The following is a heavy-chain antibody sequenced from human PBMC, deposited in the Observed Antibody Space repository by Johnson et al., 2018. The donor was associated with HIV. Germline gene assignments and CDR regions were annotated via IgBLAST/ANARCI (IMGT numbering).Heavy chain of an antibody. Sequence: VQLVESGGGLVKPGGSLRLFCAASGFTVSTYHMSWVRQAPGKGLEWVSVIYDGGRTYYGDSVKGRFTISRDNSRNTLYLHLNSLRAVDTAVYYCARDYYDLPWGYDAFDIWGQGTMVTVSS. J-gene: IGHJ3*02. D-gene: IGHD3-22*01. CDR2: IYDGGRT. CDR3: ARDYYDLPWGYDAFDI. CDR1: GFTVSTYH. V-gene: IGHV3-53*04.